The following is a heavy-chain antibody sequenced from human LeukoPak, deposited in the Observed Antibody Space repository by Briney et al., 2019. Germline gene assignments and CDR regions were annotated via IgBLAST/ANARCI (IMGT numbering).Heavy chain of an antibody. CDR3: ARGPNSSGWYGSTWYYGMDV. Sequence: ASVKVSCKASGYTFTSYGISWVRQAPGQGLEWMGWISAYNGNTNYAQKLQGRVTMTTDTSTSTAYMELRSLRSDDTAVYYCARGPNSSGWYGSTWYYGMDVWGQGTTVTVSS. CDR2: ISAYNGNT. V-gene: IGHV1-18*01. CDR1: GYTFTSYG. D-gene: IGHD6-19*01. J-gene: IGHJ6*02.